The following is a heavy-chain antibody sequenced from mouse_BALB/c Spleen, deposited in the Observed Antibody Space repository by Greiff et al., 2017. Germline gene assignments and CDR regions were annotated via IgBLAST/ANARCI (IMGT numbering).Heavy chain of an antibody. CDR3: TRDWAVSWFAY. CDR2: IRLKSNNYAT. D-gene: IGHD4-1*01. Sequence: EVKLMESGGGLVQPGGSMKLSCVASGFTFSNYWMNWVRQSPEKGLEWVAEIRLKSNNYATHYAESVKGRFTISRDDSKSSVYLQMNNLRAEDTGIYYCTRDWAVSWFAYWGQGTLVTVSA. J-gene: IGHJ3*01. CDR1: GFTFSNYW. V-gene: IGHV6-6*02.